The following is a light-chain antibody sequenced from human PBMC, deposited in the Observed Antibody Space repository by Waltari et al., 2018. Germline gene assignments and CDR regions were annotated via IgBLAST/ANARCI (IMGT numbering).Light chain of an antibody. V-gene: IGKV3-20*01. CDR2: GAS. J-gene: IGKJ1*01. CDR1: QSVSRA. Sequence: EIVLTQSPGPLSLSPGDRAPLSCRASQSVSRALAWYQQNPGQAPRLLIYGASNRATGIPDRFSGSGSGTDFSLIISRLEPEDFAVYYCQHYVSLPVTFGQGTKVEIK. CDR3: QHYVSLPVT.